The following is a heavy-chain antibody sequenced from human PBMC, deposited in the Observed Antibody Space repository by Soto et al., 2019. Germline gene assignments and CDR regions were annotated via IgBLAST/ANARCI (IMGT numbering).Heavy chain of an antibody. Sequence: GGSLRLSCAASGFTFSSYGMHWVRQAPGKGLEWVAVIWYDGSNKYYADSVKGRFTISRDNSKNTLYLQMNSLRAEDTAVYYCARASPYGDHQGYWGQGTLVTVSS. V-gene: IGHV3-33*01. CDR1: GFTFSSYG. D-gene: IGHD4-17*01. CDR3: ARASPYGDHQGY. CDR2: IWYDGSNK. J-gene: IGHJ4*02.